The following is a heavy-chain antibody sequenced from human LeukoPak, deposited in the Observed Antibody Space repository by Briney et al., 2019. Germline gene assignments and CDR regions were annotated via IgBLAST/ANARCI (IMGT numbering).Heavy chain of an antibody. J-gene: IGHJ4*03. CDR3: ARVSKSVAGTDD. CDR1: GSTFSSSE. D-gene: IGHD6-19*01. V-gene: IGHV3-7*01. CDR2: INRGGSKK. Sequence: GGSLRLSCAVSGSTFSSSEMSWVRQAPGKGLEWVASINRGGSKKYYVDSVKGRFTISRDNAKNSLYLQMDSLRAEDTAVYYCARVSKSVAGTDDWGKGTLVTVSS.